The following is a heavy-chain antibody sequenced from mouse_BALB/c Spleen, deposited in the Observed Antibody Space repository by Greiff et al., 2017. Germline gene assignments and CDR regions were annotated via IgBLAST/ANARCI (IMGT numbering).Heavy chain of an antibody. CDR2: ISSGSSTI. CDR3: ARTMITTDYFDY. J-gene: IGHJ2*01. V-gene: IGHV5-17*02. D-gene: IGHD2-4*01. Sequence: EVHLVESGGGLVQPGGSRKLSCAASGFTFSSFGMHWVRQAPEKGLEWVAYISSGSSTIYYADTVKGRFTISRDNPKNTLFLQMTSLRSEDTAMYYCARTMITTDYFDYWGQGTTLTVSS. CDR1: GFTFSSFG.